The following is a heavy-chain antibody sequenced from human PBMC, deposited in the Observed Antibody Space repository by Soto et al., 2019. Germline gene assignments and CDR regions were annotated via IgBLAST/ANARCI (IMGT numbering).Heavy chain of an antibody. Sequence: LRLSCAASGFTFSNAWMVWVRQAPGKGLERIGLVKSKTDGEPTAYAAPVKGRFTISRDDSKTKVYLQMDSLKAEDTGVYYCTTEEIGSAGNYFDYRGQGTLGTVAS. CDR1: GFTFSNAW. CDR3: TTEEIGSAGNYFDY. CDR2: VKSKTDGEPT. J-gene: IGHJ4*02. D-gene: IGHD1-1*01. V-gene: IGHV3-15*01.